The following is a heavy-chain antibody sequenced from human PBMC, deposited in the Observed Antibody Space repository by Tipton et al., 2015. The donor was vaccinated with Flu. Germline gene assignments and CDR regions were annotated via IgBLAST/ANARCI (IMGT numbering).Heavy chain of an antibody. J-gene: IGHJ4*02. CDR3: ATDVGSLDY. Sequence: QSGPEVKKPGASVRVSCKASGYTFTSYDVNWVRLATGQGLEWMGWMNPNSGYAGYAQKFQGRVTMTRNTSISTAYLELTSLRSDDTAIYYCATDVGSLDYWGQGTVVTVSS. V-gene: IGHV1-8*01. CDR1: GYTFTSYD. D-gene: IGHD1-26*01. CDR2: MNPNSGYA.